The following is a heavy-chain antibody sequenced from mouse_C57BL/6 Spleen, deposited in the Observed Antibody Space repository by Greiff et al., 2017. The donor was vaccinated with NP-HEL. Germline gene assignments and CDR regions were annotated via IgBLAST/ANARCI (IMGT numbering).Heavy chain of an antibody. CDR2: ISSGSSTI. J-gene: IGHJ2*01. CDR1: GFTFSDYG. V-gene: IGHV5-17*01. CDR3: ARNGYGDGPCDY. D-gene: IGHD2-2*01. Sequence: DVMLVESGGGLVKPGGSLKLSCAASGFTFSDYGMHWVRQAPEKGLEWVAYISSGSSTIYYADTVKGRFTISRDNAKNTLFLQMTSLRSEDTAMYYCARNGYGDGPCDYWGQGTTRTVSA.